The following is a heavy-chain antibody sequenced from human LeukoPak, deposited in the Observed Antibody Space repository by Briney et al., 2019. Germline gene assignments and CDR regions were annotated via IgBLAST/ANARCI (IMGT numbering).Heavy chain of an antibody. D-gene: IGHD3-22*01. CDR3: ASLGGYYDSSGYSKNWFDP. Sequence: GGSLRLSCAASGFTFSSYSMNWVRQAPGKGREWVSSISSSSSYIYYADSVKGRFTISRDNAKNSLYLQMNSLRAEDTAVYYCASLGGYYDSSGYSKNWFDPWGQGTLVTVSS. CDR2: ISSSSSYI. V-gene: IGHV3-21*01. J-gene: IGHJ5*02. CDR1: GFTFSSYS.